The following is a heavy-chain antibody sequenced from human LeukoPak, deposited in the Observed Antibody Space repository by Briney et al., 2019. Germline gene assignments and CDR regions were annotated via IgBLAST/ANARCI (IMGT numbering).Heavy chain of an antibody. CDR1: GFTVSSNY. CDR3: ARGHTTPVRFDY. V-gene: IGHV3-53*01. D-gene: IGHD1-26*01. CDR2: IFSGGGD. Sequence: GGSLRLSCAASGFTVSSNYMTWVRQAPGKGLEWVSVIFSGGGDYCADSVKGRFTISRDNSKNTLYLQMSSLRAEDTAVYYCARGHTTPVRFDYWGQGTLVTVSS. J-gene: IGHJ4*02.